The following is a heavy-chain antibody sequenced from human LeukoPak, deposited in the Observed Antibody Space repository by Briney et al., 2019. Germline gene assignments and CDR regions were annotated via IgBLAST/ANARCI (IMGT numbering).Heavy chain of an antibody. CDR1: GFTFSSYA. Sequence: GGPLRLSCSASGFTFSSYAMHWVRQAPGKGLEYVSAIISNGGSTYYADSVKGRFTISRHNSKNTLYLQMSSLRAEDPAVYYCAKDGVYPFPSLWFGESYYFDYWGQGTMVTVSS. V-gene: IGHV3-64D*08. D-gene: IGHD3-10*01. CDR2: IISNGGST. J-gene: IGHJ4*02. CDR3: AKDGVYPFPSLWFGESYYFDY.